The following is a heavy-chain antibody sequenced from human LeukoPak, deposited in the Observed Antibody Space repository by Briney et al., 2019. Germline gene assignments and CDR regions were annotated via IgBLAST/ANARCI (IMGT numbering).Heavy chain of an antibody. J-gene: IGHJ4*02. CDR1: GGSISSYY. Sequence: SETLSLTCTVSGGSISSYYWSWIRQPPGKGLEWIGSIYYSGSTYYNPSLKSRVTISVDTSKNQFSLKLSSVTAADTAVYYCARGVDGAAAAGYWGQGTLVTVSS. V-gene: IGHV4-59*05. CDR2: IYYSGST. D-gene: IGHD6-13*01. CDR3: ARGVDGAAAAGY.